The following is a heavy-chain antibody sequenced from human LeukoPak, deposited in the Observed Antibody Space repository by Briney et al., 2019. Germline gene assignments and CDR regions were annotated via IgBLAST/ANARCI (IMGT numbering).Heavy chain of an antibody. D-gene: IGHD3-22*01. Sequence: SETLSLTCTVSGGSISSGGYYWSWIRQHPGKGLEWIGYIYYSGSTYYNPSLKSRVTISVDTSKNQFSLKLSSVTAADTAVYYSASYNDSSGQGGFDIWGQGTMVTVSS. V-gene: IGHV4-31*03. CDR1: GGSISSGGYY. CDR2: IYYSGST. J-gene: IGHJ3*02. CDR3: ASYNDSSGQGGFDI.